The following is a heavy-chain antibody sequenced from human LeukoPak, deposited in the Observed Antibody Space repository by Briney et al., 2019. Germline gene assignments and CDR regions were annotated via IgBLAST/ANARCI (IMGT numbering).Heavy chain of an antibody. CDR2: IKSKTDGSTT. CDR1: GFTFSNAW. D-gene: IGHD3-10*01. V-gene: IGHV3-15*01. Sequence: GVSLRLSCAASGFTFSNAWMSWVRQAPGKGPEWVGRIKSKTDGSTTDYAAPVKGRFTISRDDSKNTLYLQMNSLKTEDTAVYYCTTWVRWLPKLGNYYYGMDVWGQGTTVTVSS. CDR3: TTWVRWLPKLGNYYYGMDV. J-gene: IGHJ6*02.